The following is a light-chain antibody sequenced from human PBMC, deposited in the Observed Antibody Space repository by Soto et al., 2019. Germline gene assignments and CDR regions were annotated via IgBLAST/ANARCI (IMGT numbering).Light chain of an antibody. CDR2: EGS. CDR1: SSDVGSYNV. J-gene: IGLJ1*01. V-gene: IGLV2-23*01. Sequence: QSALTQPASVSGSPGQSITISCTGTSSDVGSYNVVSWYQQHPGKAPKLMIYEGSKRPSGVSNRFSGSKSGNTASLTISGLQAEYEADYYCCSYARSSTYVFGTGTKLTVL. CDR3: CSYARSSTYV.